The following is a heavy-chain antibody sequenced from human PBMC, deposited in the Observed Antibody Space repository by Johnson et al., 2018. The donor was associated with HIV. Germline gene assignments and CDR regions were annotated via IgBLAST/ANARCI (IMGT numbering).Heavy chain of an antibody. CDR3: ASGLGIVGATRSAFDI. D-gene: IGHD1-26*01. Sequence: QVHLVESGGGVVQPGRSLRLSCAASGFTFSSYAMHWVRQAPGKGLEWVAVISYDGSNKYYADSVKGRFTISRDNSKNTLYLQMNSLRAEDTAVYYCASGLGIVGATRSAFDIWGQGTMVTVSS. J-gene: IGHJ3*02. CDR1: GFTFSSYA. V-gene: IGHV3-30*04. CDR2: ISYDGSNK.